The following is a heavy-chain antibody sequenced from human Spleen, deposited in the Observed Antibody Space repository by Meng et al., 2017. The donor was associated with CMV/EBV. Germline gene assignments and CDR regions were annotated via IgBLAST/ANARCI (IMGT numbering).Heavy chain of an antibody. D-gene: IGHD3-22*01. CDR2: IMSDSSTI. J-gene: IGHJ4*02. Sequence: GESLKISCAASGFTFSNAWMSWVRQAPGKGLAWVSYIMSDSSTIYYASSVKGRFTISRDNAKSSLYLQMNSLRAEDTAVYYCARSPYDTSDYSFDYWGQGILVTVSS. CDR3: ARSPYDTSDYSFDY. V-gene: IGHV3-48*04. CDR1: GFTFSNAW.